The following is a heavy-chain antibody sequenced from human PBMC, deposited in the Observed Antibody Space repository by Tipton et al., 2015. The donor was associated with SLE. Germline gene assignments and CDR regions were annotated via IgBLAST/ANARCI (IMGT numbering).Heavy chain of an antibody. Sequence: TLSLTCTVSGGSISSGDYYWSWIRQPPGKGLEWIGYIYYSGSTYYNPSLKSRVTISVDTSKNQFSLKLSSVTAADTAVYYCARVRGQWLAYDAFDIWGQGTMVTVSS. D-gene: IGHD6-19*01. J-gene: IGHJ3*02. CDR3: ARVRGQWLAYDAFDI. CDR1: GGSISSGDYY. CDR2: IYYSGST. V-gene: IGHV4-30-4*01.